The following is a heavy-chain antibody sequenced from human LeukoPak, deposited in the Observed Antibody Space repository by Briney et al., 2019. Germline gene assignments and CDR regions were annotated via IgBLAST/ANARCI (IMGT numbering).Heavy chain of an antibody. CDR2: INSDGSST. J-gene: IGHJ4*02. D-gene: IGHD5-18*01. CDR3: ARDRRYSYGFLGFDY. Sequence: PGGSLRLSCAASGFTFSSYWMHWVRQAPGKGLVWVSRINSDGSSTSYADSVKGRFTISRDNAKNSLYLQMNSLRAEDTAVYYCARDRRYSYGFLGFDYWGQGTLVTVSS. V-gene: IGHV3-74*01. CDR1: GFTFSSYW.